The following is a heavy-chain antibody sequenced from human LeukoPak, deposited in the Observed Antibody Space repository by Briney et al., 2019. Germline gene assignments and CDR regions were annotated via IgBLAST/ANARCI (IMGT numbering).Heavy chain of an antibody. CDR2: ISWNSGSI. CDR3: ARDDSSGWGPYYYGMDV. Sequence: GGSLRLSCAASGFTFDDYAMHWVRQAPGKGLEWVSGISWNSGSIGYADSVKGRFTISRDNAKNSLYLQMNSLRAEDTAVYYCARDDSSGWGPYYYGMDVWGQGTTVTVSS. CDR1: GFTFDDYA. J-gene: IGHJ6*02. D-gene: IGHD6-19*01. V-gene: IGHV3-9*01.